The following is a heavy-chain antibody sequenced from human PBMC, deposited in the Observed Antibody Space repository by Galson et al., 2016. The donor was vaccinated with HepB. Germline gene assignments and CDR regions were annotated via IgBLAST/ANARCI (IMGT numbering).Heavy chain of an antibody. CDR2: MKLDGSKE. J-gene: IGHJ3*02. D-gene: IGHD2-2*01. V-gene: IGHV3-7*03. CDR1: GFTFSNYW. Sequence: SLRLSCAASGFTFSNYWMTWVRQAPGKGLEWVANMKLDGSKEHYVDSVEGRFSISRDSAKNSVYLQMNSLRAEDTAVYYCARDRSYCSGTRCYDVFDIWGQGTRVTVSS. CDR3: ARDRSYCSGTRCYDVFDI.